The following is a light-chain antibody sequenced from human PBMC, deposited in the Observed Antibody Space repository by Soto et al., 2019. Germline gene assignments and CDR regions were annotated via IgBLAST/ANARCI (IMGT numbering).Light chain of an antibody. CDR2: AAS. CDR1: QGISSY. CDR3: QQSYSTPWT. Sequence: AIRMTQSPSSFSASTGDRVTITCRASQGISSYLAWYQKKPGKAPKLLMYAASTLQSGVPSRSSGSGSGTDFTLTISSLQPEDFATYYCQQSYSTPWTFGQGTKVDIK. J-gene: IGKJ1*01. V-gene: IGKV1-8*01.